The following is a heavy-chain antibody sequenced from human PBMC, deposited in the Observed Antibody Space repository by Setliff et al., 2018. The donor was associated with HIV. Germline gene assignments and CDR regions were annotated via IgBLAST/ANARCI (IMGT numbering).Heavy chain of an antibody. J-gene: IGHJ4*02. CDR1: GGSMNDYY. D-gene: IGHD2-8*02. V-gene: IGHV4-4*07. CDR2: ISSSGIS. CDR3: ARLIHTGLLYFDF. Sequence: SETLSLTCTVSGGSMNDYYWSWVRQPAGKTLEWLGRISSSGISTYNFSLRSRVTMSLDTSRDQFSLNLRSVTAADTAVYFCARLIHTGLLYFDFWGLGTLVTVSS.